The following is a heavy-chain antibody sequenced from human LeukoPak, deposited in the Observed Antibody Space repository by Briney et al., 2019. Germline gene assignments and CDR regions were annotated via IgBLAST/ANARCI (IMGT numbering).Heavy chain of an antibody. CDR3: ARGRKDERPYYYDV. CDR2: MNPNSGNT. J-gene: IGHJ6*04. V-gene: IGHV1-8*01. Sequence: GASVKVSCKASGYTFITYDINWVRQATGQGLEWMGWMNPNSGNTGYAQKFQGRVTMTRNTSISTAYMELSSLRSEDTAVYYCARGRKDERPYYYDVWGKGTTVTISS. D-gene: IGHD3-10*01. CDR1: GYTFITYD.